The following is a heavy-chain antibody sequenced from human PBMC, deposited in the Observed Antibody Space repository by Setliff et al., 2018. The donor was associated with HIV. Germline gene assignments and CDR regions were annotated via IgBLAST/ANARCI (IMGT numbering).Heavy chain of an antibody. CDR2: TNPDGNEK. CDR1: GFTFSNNW. V-gene: IGHV3-7*01. CDR3: ARVSSNYDYVWGSSHDAFDI. J-gene: IGHJ3*02. Sequence: LSLSCEASGFTFSNNWVSWVRQAPGKGLEWVATTNPDGNEKHYADSVRGRFTISRDSAKNALFLQTSSLRVEDTAVYYCARVSSNYDYVWGSSHDAFDIWGQGTMVTVSS. D-gene: IGHD3-16*01.